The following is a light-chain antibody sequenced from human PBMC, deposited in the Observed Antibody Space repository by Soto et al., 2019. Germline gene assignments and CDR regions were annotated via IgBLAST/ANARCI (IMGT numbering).Light chain of an antibody. CDR3: AAWDDSLNGLV. Sequence: QYVLTQPPSASGTPGQTVTISCSGGGSNIGSNTVHWYQQLPGTAPKLVIYSNNQRPSGVPDRFSGSKSGTSASLAISGLQSEDEADYSCAAWDDSLNGLVFGTGTKLTVL. J-gene: IGLJ1*01. V-gene: IGLV1-44*01. CDR2: SNN. CDR1: GSNIGSNT.